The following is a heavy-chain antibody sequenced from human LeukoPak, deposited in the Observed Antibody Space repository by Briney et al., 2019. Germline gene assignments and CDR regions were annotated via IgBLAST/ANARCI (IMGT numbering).Heavy chain of an antibody. V-gene: IGHV4-34*01. Sequence: KPSETLSLTCAVYGGSFSGYYWSWIRQPPGKGLEWIGEINHSGSTNYNPSLKSRVTISVDTSKNQFSLKLSSVTAADTAVYYCARQLAALLDYWGQGTLVTVSS. D-gene: IGHD2-15*01. CDR2: INHSGST. J-gene: IGHJ4*02. CDR3: ARQLAALLDY. CDR1: GGSFSGYY.